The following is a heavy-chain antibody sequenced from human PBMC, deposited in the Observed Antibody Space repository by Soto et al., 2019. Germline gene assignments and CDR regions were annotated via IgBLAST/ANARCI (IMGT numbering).Heavy chain of an antibody. CDR3: AKSITARPFDY. J-gene: IGHJ4*02. CDR1: GFTFSSCA. D-gene: IGHD6-6*01. Sequence: EVQLLESGGGLVQPGGSLRLSCTASGFTFSSCAMSWVRQAPGKGLEWVSAISGSGGNTYYADSVKGRFTISRDNSKNTLYLQMNSLRAEDTAVYYCAKSITARPFDYWGQGALVTVSS. V-gene: IGHV3-23*01. CDR2: ISGSGGNT.